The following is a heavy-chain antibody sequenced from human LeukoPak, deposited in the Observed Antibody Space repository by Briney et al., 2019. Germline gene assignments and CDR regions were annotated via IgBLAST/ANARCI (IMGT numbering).Heavy chain of an antibody. Sequence: GGSLRLSCAASGFTFSSYAMSWVRQAPGKGLEWVSAISGSGGSTYYADSVKGRFTTSRDNSKNTLYLQMNSLRAEDTAVYYCAKDLGHYDCFFDYWGQGTLVTVSS. CDR2: ISGSGGST. D-gene: IGHD3-22*01. J-gene: IGHJ4*02. CDR1: GFTFSSYA. CDR3: AKDLGHYDCFFDY. V-gene: IGHV3-23*01.